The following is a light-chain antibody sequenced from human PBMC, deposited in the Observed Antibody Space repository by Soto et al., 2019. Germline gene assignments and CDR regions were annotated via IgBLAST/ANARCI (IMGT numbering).Light chain of an antibody. V-gene: IGKV3-20*01. CDR3: QQYDNYPRT. J-gene: IGKJ1*01. Sequence: EIVLTQSPGTLSLSPGERATLSCSASQSVSSGYLAWYQQKPGQAPRLLLSGASRRATGIPDRFSGSGSGTDFTLTISRLEPEDFAVYYCQQYDNYPRTFGQGTKVEIK. CDR1: QSVSSGY. CDR2: GAS.